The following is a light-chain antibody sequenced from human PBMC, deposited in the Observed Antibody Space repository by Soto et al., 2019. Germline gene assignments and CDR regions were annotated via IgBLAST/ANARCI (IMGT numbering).Light chain of an antibody. J-gene: IGKJ4*01. V-gene: IGKV3-20*01. CDR2: SAS. Sequence: IVSTQSAGSLSLSPGARSTLSGRGVQIVRSSYLAWYQQKPGQAPRLLIYSASKRATGIPARFSGSGSGTDFTLTIRRLQPEDFAVYYCQQYGSSLGVTFGGGTKVDIK. CDR1: QIVRSSY. CDR3: QQYGSSLGVT.